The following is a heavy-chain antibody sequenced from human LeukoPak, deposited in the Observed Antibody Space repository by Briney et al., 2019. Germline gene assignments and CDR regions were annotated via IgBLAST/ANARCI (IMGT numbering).Heavy chain of an antibody. CDR2: IDWDEDK. CDR1: GFSLTTSGMC. Sequence: SGPALVKPTQTLTLTCTFSGFSLTTSGMCVSWIRQPPGKALEWLARIDWDEDKYFSTSLKTRLTISKDTSKNQVVLTMTNMDRVDTATYFCARMGCGSYPSYFDYWGQGTLVTVSS. CDR3: ARMGCGSYPSYFDY. J-gene: IGHJ4*02. D-gene: IGHD1-26*01. V-gene: IGHV2-70*11.